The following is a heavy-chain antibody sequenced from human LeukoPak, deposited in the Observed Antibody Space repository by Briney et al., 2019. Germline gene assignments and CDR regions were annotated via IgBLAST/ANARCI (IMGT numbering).Heavy chain of an antibody. V-gene: IGHV4-39*01. D-gene: IGHD2-8*01. CDR2: IYYSGST. CDR3: ATAYGRTLDY. Sequence: PSETLSLXCTVSGGSSSSSSYYWGWNRQPPGKGLEWIGSIYYSGSTYYDPSLKSRVTISVDTSKNQFSLKLSSVTAADTAVYYCATAYGRTLDYWGQGTLVTVSS. J-gene: IGHJ4*02. CDR1: GGSSSSSSYY.